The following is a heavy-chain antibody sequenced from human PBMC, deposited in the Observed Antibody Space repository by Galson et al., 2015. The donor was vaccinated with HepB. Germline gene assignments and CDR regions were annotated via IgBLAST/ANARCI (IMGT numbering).Heavy chain of an antibody. CDR2: IWYDGSNK. J-gene: IGHJ3*02. D-gene: IGHD6-19*01. V-gene: IGHV3-33*01. CDR1: GFTFSSYG. Sequence: SLRLSCAASGFTFSSYGMHWVRQAPGKGLEWVAVIWYDGSNKYYADSVKGRFTISRDNSKNTLYLQMNSLRAEDTAVYYCARDAERAVAGHDAFDIWGQGTMVTVSS. CDR3: ARDAERAVAGHDAFDI.